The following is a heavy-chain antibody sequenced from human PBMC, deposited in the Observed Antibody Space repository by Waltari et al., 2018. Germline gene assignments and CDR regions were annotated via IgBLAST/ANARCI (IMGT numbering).Heavy chain of an antibody. D-gene: IGHD4-17*01. CDR2: INHSGST. J-gene: IGHJ4*02. V-gene: IGHV4-34*01. Sequence: RQPPGKGLEWIGEINHSGSTNYNPSLKSRVTISVDTSKNQFSLKLSSVTAADTAVYYCARGSSTVTTGGLDYWGQGTLVTVSS. CDR3: ARGSSTVTTGGLDY.